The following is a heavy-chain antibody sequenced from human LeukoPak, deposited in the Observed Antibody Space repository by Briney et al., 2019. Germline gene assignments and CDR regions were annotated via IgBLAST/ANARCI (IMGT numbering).Heavy chain of an antibody. V-gene: IGHV4-4*09. CDR2: IYTSGST. Sequence: SETLSLTCTVSGGSISSYYCSWIRQPPGKGLEWIGYIYTSGSTNYNPSLKSRVTISVDTSKNQFSLKLISVTAADTAVYYCARHIYYGSGSYYNDQYDAVDIWGQGTMVTVSS. D-gene: IGHD3-10*01. CDR1: GGSISSYY. J-gene: IGHJ3*02. CDR3: ARHIYYGSGSYYNDQYDAVDI.